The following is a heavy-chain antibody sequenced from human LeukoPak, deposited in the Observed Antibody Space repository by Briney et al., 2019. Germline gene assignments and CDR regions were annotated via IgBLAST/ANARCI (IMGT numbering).Heavy chain of an antibody. J-gene: IGHJ4*02. CDR1: GFTFSNYA. CDR3: AKREGSGSYNSHIPFDY. V-gene: IGHV3-23*01. Sequence: GGSLRLSCAASGFTFSNYAMTWVRQAPGKGLEWVSTFSGSATWIHYADSVRGRFSISRDNSKNTVYLQMNSLRAEDTAVYYCAKREGSGSYNSHIPFDYWGQGTLVTVSS. D-gene: IGHD3-10*01. CDR2: FSGSATWI.